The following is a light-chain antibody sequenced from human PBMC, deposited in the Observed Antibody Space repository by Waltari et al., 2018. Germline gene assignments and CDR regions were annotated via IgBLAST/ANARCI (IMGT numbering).Light chain of an antibody. CDR1: SLRNSY. CDR3: DSWDSSGDHGF. V-gene: IGLV3-19*01. CDR2: GNN. J-gene: IGLJ7*01. Sequence: SSELTQDPPVSVALGQTVRISCQGDSLRNSYSNWYQQKPGQAPVLVVYGNNIRPSGVPERFSGSRSGNTASLTITGAQVEDEADYYCDSWDSSGDHGFFGGGTRLTVL.